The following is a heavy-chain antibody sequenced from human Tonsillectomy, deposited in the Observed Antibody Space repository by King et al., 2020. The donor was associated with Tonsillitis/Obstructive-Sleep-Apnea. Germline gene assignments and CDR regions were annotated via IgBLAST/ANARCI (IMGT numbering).Heavy chain of an antibody. D-gene: IGHD6-19*01. CDR1: GYTFNKFA. Sequence: VQLVESGSELKKPGASVKISCKASGYTFNKFAMMWVRQAPGQGLEWMGWINTDTGNPTYAQDFTGRFVFSFDTSVRTAYLQITDLKAEDTAVYYCAREFNSGFWGPDYWGRGTLVTVSS. CDR3: AREFNSGFWGPDY. CDR2: INTDTGNP. V-gene: IGHV7-4-1*02. J-gene: IGHJ4*02.